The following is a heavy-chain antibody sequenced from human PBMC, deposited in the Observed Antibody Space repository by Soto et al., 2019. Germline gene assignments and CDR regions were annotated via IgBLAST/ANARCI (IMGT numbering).Heavy chain of an antibody. Sequence: EVQLVESGGGVVRPGGSLRLSCAASGFTFDDYGMSWVRQPPGKGLEWVSGINWSGGSTSYGESVRGRFTISRDNAKNSLYLQMNSLRAEDTALYHCARWRRCSGTSCYPYYYYYMDVWGKGTTVTVSS. CDR2: INWSGGST. D-gene: IGHD2-2*01. CDR1: GFTFDDYG. J-gene: IGHJ6*03. V-gene: IGHV3-20*01. CDR3: ARWRRCSGTSCYPYYYYYMDV.